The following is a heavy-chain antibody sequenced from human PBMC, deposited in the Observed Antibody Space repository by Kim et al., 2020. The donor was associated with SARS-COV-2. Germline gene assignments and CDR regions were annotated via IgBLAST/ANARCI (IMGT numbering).Heavy chain of an antibody. CDR3: ARVGNSPLRRSVPYYYYYGMDV. J-gene: IGHJ6*02. CDR1: GYTFTSYY. V-gene: IGHV1-46*01. D-gene: IGHD1-7*01. Sequence: ASVKVSCKASGYTFTSYYMHWVRQAPGQGLEWMGIINPSGGSTSYAQKFQGRVTMTRDTSTSTVYMELSSLRSEDTAVYYCARVGNSPLRRSVPYYYYYGMDVWGQGTTVTVSS. CDR2: INPSGGST.